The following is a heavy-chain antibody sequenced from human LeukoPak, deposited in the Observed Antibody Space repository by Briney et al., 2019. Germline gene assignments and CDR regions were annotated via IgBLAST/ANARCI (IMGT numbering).Heavy chain of an antibody. V-gene: IGHV3-7*03. Sequence: GWSLRLSCVASGYTFSPYWMSWVRQTPGKGLEWVASISNGGGATFYGDSVRGRFTVSRDDAKNSLFLQMNGLRSDDTAVYYCTRENYVPDSWGQGTLVTVSS. J-gene: IGHJ5*02. D-gene: IGHD3-10*02. CDR3: TRENYVPDS. CDR1: GYTFSPYW. CDR2: ISNGGGAT.